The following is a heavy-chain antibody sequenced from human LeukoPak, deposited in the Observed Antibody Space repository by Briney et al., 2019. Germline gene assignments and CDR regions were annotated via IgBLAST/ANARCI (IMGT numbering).Heavy chain of an antibody. Sequence: ASVKVSCNASGYTFTSYGISWVRQAPGQGLEWMGWISAYNGNTNYAQKLQGRVTMTTDTSTSTAYMELRSLRSDDTAVYYCARDCSSTSCSYYMDVWGKGTTVTVSS. J-gene: IGHJ6*03. V-gene: IGHV1-18*01. CDR2: ISAYNGNT. CDR3: ARDCSSTSCSYYMDV. D-gene: IGHD2-2*01. CDR1: GYTFTSYG.